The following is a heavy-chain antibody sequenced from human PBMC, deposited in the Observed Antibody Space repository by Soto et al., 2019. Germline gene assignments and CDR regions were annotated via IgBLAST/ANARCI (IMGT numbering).Heavy chain of an antibody. CDR1: GFTVSSNY. CDR2: IYSGGST. Sequence: EVQLVESGGGLVQPGGSLRLSCAASGFTVSSNYMSWVRQAPGKGLEWVSVIYSGGSTYYADSVKGRFTISRDNSKNTLYLQMNSLRAEDTSVYYCARDRIPTGMDVWGQGTTVTVSS. V-gene: IGHV3-66*01. CDR3: ARDRIPTGMDV. J-gene: IGHJ6*02.